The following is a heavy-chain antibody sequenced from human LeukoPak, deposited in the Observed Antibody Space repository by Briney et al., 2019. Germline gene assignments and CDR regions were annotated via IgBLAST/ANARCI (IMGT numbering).Heavy chain of an antibody. D-gene: IGHD2-8*01. CDR1: GGTFSSYA. CDR2: IIPTFGTA. CDR3: ARDPLTNIPDYYYYYGMDV. J-gene: IGHJ6*02. Sequence: GASVKVSCKASGGTFSSYAISWVRQAPGQGLEWMGGIIPTFGTANYAQKFQGRVTITADESTSTAYMELSSLRSEDTAVYYCARDPLTNIPDYYYYYGMDVWGQGTTVTVSS. V-gene: IGHV1-69*13.